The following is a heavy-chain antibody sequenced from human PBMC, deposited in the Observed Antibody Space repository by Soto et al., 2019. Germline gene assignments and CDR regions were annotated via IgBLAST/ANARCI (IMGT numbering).Heavy chain of an antibody. CDR2: ISWNSGSI. J-gene: IGHJ4*02. V-gene: IGHV3-9*01. D-gene: IGHD2-8*01. CDR3: AKDLRGRPGNDYDY. Sequence: PGGSLRLSCAASGFTFDDYAMHWVRQAPGKGLEWVSGISWNSGSIGYADSVKGRFTISRDNAKNSLYLQMNSLRAEDTALYYCAKDLRGRPGNDYDYWGQGTLVTVSS. CDR1: GFTFDDYA.